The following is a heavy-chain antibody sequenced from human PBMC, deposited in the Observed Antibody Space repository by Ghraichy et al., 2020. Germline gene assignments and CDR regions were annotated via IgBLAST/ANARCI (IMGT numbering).Heavy chain of an antibody. CDR1: RFSFHNYD. D-gene: IGHD3-22*01. J-gene: IGHJ3*01. CDR2: ISYDGTKK. V-gene: IGHV3-30*18. CDR3: AKEHFYDNGGYYRYEGGAFNV. Sequence: GGSLRLSCVASRFSFHNYDMHWVRQAPGKGLEWVALISYDGTKKYYADSVKGRFNVSRDNSKNTLFLQMSSLRPGDTALYYCAKEHFYDNGGYYRYEGGAFNVWGRGTMVTVS.